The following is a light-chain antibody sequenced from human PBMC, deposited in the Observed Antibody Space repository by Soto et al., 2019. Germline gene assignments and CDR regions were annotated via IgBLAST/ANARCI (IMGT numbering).Light chain of an antibody. CDR2: WAS. Sequence: DIVMTQSPDSLAVSLGERATINCKSSQSVLYSCNNKNYLAWYQQKPGQPPKLLIYWASTRESGVPERFTGSGSGPDFALPINSLQAEDVAVYYCQQYYSTPITFGQGTRLEI. J-gene: IGKJ5*01. CDR3: QQYYSTPIT. CDR1: QSVLYSCNNKNY. V-gene: IGKV4-1*01.